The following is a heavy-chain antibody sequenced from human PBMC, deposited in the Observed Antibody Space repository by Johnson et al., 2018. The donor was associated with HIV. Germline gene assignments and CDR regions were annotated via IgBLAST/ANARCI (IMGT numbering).Heavy chain of an antibody. CDR3: AKAGNGDALDC. J-gene: IGHJ3*01. CDR2: ISSSDNTI. D-gene: IGHD4-23*01. Sequence: VQLVESGGGLVKPGGSLRLSCAASGFTFSDYYMSWIRQAPGKGLEWVSYISSSDNTIYYADSVKGRFTISRDNSKNTLYLQMNSLRAEETAVYYCAKAGNGDALDCWGQGTMVTVSS. CDR1: GFTFSDYY. V-gene: IGHV3-11*04.